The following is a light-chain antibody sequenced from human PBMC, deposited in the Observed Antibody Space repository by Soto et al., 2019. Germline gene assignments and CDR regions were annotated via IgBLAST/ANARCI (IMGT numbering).Light chain of an antibody. CDR1: GSDVGGYMH. CDR2: EVT. J-gene: IGLJ2*01. Sequence: QSALTQPASVSGSPGQSVAISCTGTGSDVGGYMHVPWYQLHPGKAPKLIIYEVTKRPSGVSNRFSASKSGNTASLTISGLQAEDEAEYYCSSYTSSATLVFGGGTKVTVL. V-gene: IGLV2-14*01. CDR3: SSYTSSATLV.